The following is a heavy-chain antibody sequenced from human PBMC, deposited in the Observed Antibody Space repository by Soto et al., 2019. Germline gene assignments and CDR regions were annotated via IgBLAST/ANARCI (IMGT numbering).Heavy chain of an antibody. D-gene: IGHD3-10*01. J-gene: IGHJ5*02. V-gene: IGHV4-59*02. Sequence: SETLSLTCNVSGGSVSGYHWSWIRQPPGKGLEWIGYINNNGNTDYNPSLESRVTISVDTSKNQISLNLTSVTAADTAVYYCARDHSWFGELLTGHRYNWFDPWGQGTLVTVSS. CDR3: ARDHSWFGELLTGHRYNWFDP. CDR1: GGSVSGYH. CDR2: INNNGNT.